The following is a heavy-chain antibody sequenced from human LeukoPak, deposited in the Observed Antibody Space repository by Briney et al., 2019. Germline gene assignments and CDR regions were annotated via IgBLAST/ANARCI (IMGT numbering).Heavy chain of an antibody. CDR2: LYYSGNT. D-gene: IGHD2-8*02. CDR3: ARGTTGDGFDI. CDR1: GGSITTDTYY. J-gene: IGHJ3*02. V-gene: IGHV4-39*01. Sequence: SETLSLTCNVSGGSITTDTYYQGWIRQVPGKGLECIATLYYSGNTYYNPFLKSRVTMSGDRSKSQFSLRLTSVTAADTAVYYCARGTTGDGFDIWGHGTMVAVSS.